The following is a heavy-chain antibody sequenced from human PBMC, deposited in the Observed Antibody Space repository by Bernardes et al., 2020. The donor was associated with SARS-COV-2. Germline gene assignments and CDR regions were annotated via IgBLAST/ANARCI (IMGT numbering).Heavy chain of an antibody. D-gene: IGHD6-19*01. CDR3: ARLPVAAKTLVDY. J-gene: IGHJ4*02. CDR1: GGSISSTSHF. V-gene: IGHV4-39*01. Sequence: SETLSLTCTVSGGSISSTSHFWGWIRQPPEKGLDWIGNVFYSGNTYYNPSLKGRVTVSVDTSKNQFSLNLSSVTAADTAVYYCARLPVAAKTLVDYWGQGTLVTVSS. CDR2: VFYSGNT.